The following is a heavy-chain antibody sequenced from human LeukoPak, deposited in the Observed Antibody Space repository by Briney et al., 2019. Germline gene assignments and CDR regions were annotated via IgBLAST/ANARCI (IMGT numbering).Heavy chain of an antibody. CDR1: WSSLSTRGVG. J-gene: IGHJ4*02. Sequence: SGPTQVKPTQTLTLTCTFSWSSLSTRGVGVGWIRQPPGKALEWHAAIYWNDDERYRSSLKSRLTITKDTSKNQVVLRMTNMDPVDTGTYYCAHVTYGDPGGWGQGTLVTVSS. CDR2: IYWNDDE. V-gene: IGHV2-5*01. D-gene: IGHD4-17*01. CDR3: AHVTYGDPGG.